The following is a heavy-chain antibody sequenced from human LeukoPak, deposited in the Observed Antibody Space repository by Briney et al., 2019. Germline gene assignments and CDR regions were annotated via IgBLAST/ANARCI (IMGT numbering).Heavy chain of an antibody. CDR3: ARGPRRIAVSPNRFEAPLYYYYYGMDV. D-gene: IGHD6-19*01. V-gene: IGHV1-2*04. CDR2: INPKSGGT. J-gene: IGHJ6*02. CDR1: VYTFTDYF. Sequence: ASVKVSCKASVYTFTDYFLHWGRQAPGQGLEWMGWINPKSGGTNYAQKFQGWVTMTRDTSISTAYMELSRLRSDDTAVYYCARGPRRIAVSPNRFEAPLYYYYYGMDVWGQGTTVTVSS.